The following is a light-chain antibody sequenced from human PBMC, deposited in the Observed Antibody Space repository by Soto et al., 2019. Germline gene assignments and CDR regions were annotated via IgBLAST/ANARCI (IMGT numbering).Light chain of an antibody. CDR2: DSS. V-gene: IGKV3-20*01. J-gene: IGKJ3*01. CDR3: HHYTRSPIFT. CDR1: QSVADNH. Sequence: EVVLTQSPGTLALSAGERATLSCRASQSVADNHLAWYQQQPGQDPRLLIYDSSARAAGIPDRFSGSGSGTAFTLTISRLEPDDFVVYFCHHYTRSPIFTFGPGTTVD.